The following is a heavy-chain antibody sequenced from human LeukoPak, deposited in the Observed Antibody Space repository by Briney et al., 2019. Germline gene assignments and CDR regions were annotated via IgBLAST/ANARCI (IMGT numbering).Heavy chain of an antibody. D-gene: IGHD6-19*01. J-gene: IGHJ6*03. CDR3: ARAHSSGWYGYYYYYYMDV. CDR2: INPSSGGT. Sequence: ASVKVSCKASGYTFSDYYMHWVRQAPGQGLEWMGWINPSSGGTKYAQKFQGRVTMTRGTSINTAYMELSSLRSEDTAVYYCARAHSSGWYGYYYYYYMDVWGKGTTVTVSS. CDR1: GYTFSDYY. V-gene: IGHV1-2*02.